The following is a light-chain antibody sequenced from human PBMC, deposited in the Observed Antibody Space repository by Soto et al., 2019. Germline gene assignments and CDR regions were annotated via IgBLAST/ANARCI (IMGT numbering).Light chain of an antibody. J-gene: IGLJ1*01. CDR2: EVS. CDR1: SSDVGGYNY. CDR3: SSYTSSSTYV. V-gene: IGLV2-14*01. Sequence: QSALTQPASVSGSPGQSLTMSCIGTSSDVGGYNYVSWYQHHPGNAPKLIIYEVSNRPSGVSNRFSGSKSANTASLTISGLQADDEADYYCSSYTSSSTYVFGIGTKVTVL.